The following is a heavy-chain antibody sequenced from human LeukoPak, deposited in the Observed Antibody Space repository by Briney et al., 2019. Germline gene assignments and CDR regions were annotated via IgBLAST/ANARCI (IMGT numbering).Heavy chain of an antibody. V-gene: IGHV3-23*01. CDR1: GFTFSSFA. D-gene: IGHD3-22*01. CDR3: AKGIVVVISGNAFDI. J-gene: IGHJ3*02. CDR2: IFPTSREI. Sequence: PGGSLRLSCAASGFTFSSFAMIWVRQPPGKGLEWVSSIFPTSREIHYADSVRGRFTISRDNSKSTLSLQMNSLRAEDTAIYYCAKGIVVVISGNAFDIWGQGTMVTVSS.